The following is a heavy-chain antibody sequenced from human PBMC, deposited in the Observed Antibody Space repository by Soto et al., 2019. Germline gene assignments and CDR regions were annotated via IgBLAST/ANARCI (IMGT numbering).Heavy chain of an antibody. CDR2: ISSSSSYI. J-gene: IGHJ5*02. D-gene: IGHD3-16*01. V-gene: IGHV3-21*01. Sequence: GGSLRLSCAASGFTFSSYSMNWFRQAPGKGLEWVSSISSSSSYIYYADSVKGRFTISRDNAKNSLYLQMNSLRAEDTAVYYCARDSLFGGWFDPWGQGTLVTVSS. CDR3: ARDSLFGGWFDP. CDR1: GFTFSSYS.